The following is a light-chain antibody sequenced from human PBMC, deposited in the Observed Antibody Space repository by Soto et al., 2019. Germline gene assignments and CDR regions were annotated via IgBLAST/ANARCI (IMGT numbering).Light chain of an antibody. J-gene: IGKJ5*01. CDR1: QSVTSGY. Sequence: EIVLTQSPGTPSLSPGERATLSCRASQSVTSGYLAWYQQQPNQAPRLLIYGASYRATDIPDRFSGGGSGTDFTLTISRLEPEDFAVYYCQHYSSSPPAITFGQGTRLEIK. CDR2: GAS. CDR3: QHYSSSPPAIT. V-gene: IGKV3-20*01.